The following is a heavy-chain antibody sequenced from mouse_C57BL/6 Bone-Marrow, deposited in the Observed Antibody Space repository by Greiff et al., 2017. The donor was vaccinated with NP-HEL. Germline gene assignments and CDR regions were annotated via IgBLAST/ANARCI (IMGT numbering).Heavy chain of an antibody. CDR2: IDPENGDT. V-gene: IGHV14-4*01. CDR3: TTVPRFTY. Sequence: EVKLMESGAELVRPGASVKLSCTASGFNIKDDYMHWVKQRPEQGLEWIGWIDPENGDTEYASKFQGKATITADTSSNTAYLQLSSLTSEDTAVYYCTTVPRFTYWGQGTLVTVSA. CDR1: GFNIKDDY. J-gene: IGHJ3*01.